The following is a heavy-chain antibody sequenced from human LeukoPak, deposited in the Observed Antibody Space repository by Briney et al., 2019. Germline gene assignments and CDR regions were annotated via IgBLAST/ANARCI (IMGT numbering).Heavy chain of an antibody. Sequence: SETLSLTCTVSGDSISSSGYYWGWIRQPPGKGLEWIGSIYYSGSTYYNPSLKSRVTISVDTSKNQFSLKLSSVTAADTAVYYCARDHPGMITFGGVIVSNWFDPWGQGTLVTVSS. J-gene: IGHJ5*02. D-gene: IGHD3-16*02. V-gene: IGHV4-39*02. CDR2: IYYSGST. CDR3: ARDHPGMITFGGVIVSNWFDP. CDR1: GDSISSSGYY.